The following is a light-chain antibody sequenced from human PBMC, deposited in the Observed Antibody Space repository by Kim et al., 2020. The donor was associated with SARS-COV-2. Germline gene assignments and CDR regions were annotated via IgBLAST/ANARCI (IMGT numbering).Light chain of an antibody. CDR1: NIGSKN. CDR2: GDS. Sequence: SYELTQPLSVSVALGQTARINCGGNNIGSKNVHWYQQKPGQAPVLVIYGDSNRPSGIPERFSGSNSGNTATLTISRAQAGDEADYYCQVWDSSTAHYVFGTGTKVTVL. J-gene: IGLJ1*01. V-gene: IGLV3-9*01. CDR3: QVWDSSTAHYV.